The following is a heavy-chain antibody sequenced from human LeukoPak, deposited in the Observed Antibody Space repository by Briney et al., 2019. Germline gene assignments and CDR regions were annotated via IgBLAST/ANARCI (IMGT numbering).Heavy chain of an antibody. J-gene: IGHJ4*02. D-gene: IGHD5-12*01. Sequence: GGSPRLSCAASGFTFSSYAMNWVRQAPGKGLEWVSTISGSAGSTYYADSVKGRFTISRDNSKNTLYLQMNSLRAEDTAVYYCARGPSGYSYGGYDYWGQGTLVTVSS. CDR1: GFTFSSYA. CDR3: ARGPSGYSYGGYDY. CDR2: ISGSAGST. V-gene: IGHV3-23*01.